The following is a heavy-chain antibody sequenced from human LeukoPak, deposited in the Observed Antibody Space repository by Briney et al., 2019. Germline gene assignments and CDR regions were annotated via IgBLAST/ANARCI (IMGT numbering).Heavy chain of an antibody. CDR3: ANKDGYNYDFDY. V-gene: IGHV3-23*01. Sequence: GGSLRLSCAASGFTFSSYAMSWVRQAPGKGLEWVSAISGSGGSTYYADSVKGRFTISRDNSKNTLYLQMNSLRAEDTAVYYCANKDGYNYDFDYWGQGTLVTVSS. CDR2: ISGSGGST. D-gene: IGHD5-24*01. J-gene: IGHJ4*02. CDR1: GFTFSSYA.